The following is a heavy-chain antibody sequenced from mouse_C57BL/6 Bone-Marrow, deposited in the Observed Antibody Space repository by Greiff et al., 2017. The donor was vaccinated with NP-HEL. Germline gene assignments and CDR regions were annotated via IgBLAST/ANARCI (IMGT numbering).Heavy chain of an antibody. CDR3: AILGPAWFAY. V-gene: IGHV1-85*01. J-gene: IGHJ3*01. Sequence: VKLQESGPELVKPGASVKLSCKASGYTFTSYDINWVKQRPGQGLEWIGWIYPRDGSTKYNEKFKGKATLTVDTSSGTAYMELHSLTSEDSAVYFCAILGPAWFAYWGQGTLVTVSA. D-gene: IGHD4-1*01. CDR1: GYTFTSYD. CDR2: IYPRDGST.